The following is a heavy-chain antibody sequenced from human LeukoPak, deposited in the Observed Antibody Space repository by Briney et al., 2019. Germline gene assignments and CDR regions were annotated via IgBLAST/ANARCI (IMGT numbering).Heavy chain of an antibody. CDR1: GGSIGSSSYY. V-gene: IGHV4-39*01. Sequence: SETLSLTCTVSGGSIGSSSYYWGWIRQPPGKGLEWIGNIYYSGSTYYNPSLKSRVTISVDTSKNQFSLKLSSVTAADTAVYYCARSIRGVFDILTGYYPPYYYYYMDVWGKGTTVTVSS. CDR2: IYYSGST. CDR3: ARSIRGVFDILTGYYPPYYYYYMDV. J-gene: IGHJ6*03. D-gene: IGHD3-9*01.